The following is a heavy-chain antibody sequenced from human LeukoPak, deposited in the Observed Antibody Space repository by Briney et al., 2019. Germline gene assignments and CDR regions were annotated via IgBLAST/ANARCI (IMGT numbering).Heavy chain of an antibody. V-gene: IGHV1-18*01. D-gene: IGHD4-17*01. CDR3: ARGRDYGEFYFQH. J-gene: IGHJ1*01. CDR1: GYTFINRG. CDR2: ISTYNGAT. Sequence: ASVKVSCNTSGYTFINRGISWVRQAPGRGLEWVGWISTYNGATQYPEKLQGRVTMTTDTSTNTVYMELRSLRSDDTAIYYCARGRDYGEFYFQHWGQGTLVTVSS.